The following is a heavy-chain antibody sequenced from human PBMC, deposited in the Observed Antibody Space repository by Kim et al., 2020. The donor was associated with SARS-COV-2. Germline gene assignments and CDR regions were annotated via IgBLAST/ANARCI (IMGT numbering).Heavy chain of an antibody. V-gene: IGHV3-33*05. J-gene: IGHJ6*01. CDR3: ARGSLIITMVRGDHYYGM. CDR1: GFTFSSYG. D-gene: IGHD3-10*01. CDR2: ISYDGSNK. Sequence: LSLTCAASGFTFSSYGMHWVRQAPGKGLEWVAVISYDGSNKYYADSVKGRFTISRDNSKNTLYLQMNSLRAEDTAVYYCARGSLIITMVRGDHYYGM.